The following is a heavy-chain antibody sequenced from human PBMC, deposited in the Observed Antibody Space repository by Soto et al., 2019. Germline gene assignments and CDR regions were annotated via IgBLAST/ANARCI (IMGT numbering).Heavy chain of an antibody. V-gene: IGHV3-48*04. CDR1: GFTFSSYA. D-gene: IGHD3-9*01. Sequence: GGSLRLSCAASGFTFSSYAMSWVRQAPGKGLEWVSYISSSGSTIYYADSVKGRFTISRDNAKNSLYLQMNSLRAEDTAVYYCARENLDILTGYRLYWGQGTLVTVSS. J-gene: IGHJ4*02. CDR3: ARENLDILTGYRLY. CDR2: ISSSGSTI.